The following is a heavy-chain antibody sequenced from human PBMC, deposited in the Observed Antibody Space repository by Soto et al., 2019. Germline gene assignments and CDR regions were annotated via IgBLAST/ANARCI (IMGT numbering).Heavy chain of an antibody. D-gene: IGHD3-3*01. CDR3: ARFTYYDFWSGSLYGMDV. CDR1: GYTFTSYD. J-gene: IGHJ6*02. Sequence: QVQLVQSGAEVKKPGASVKVSCKASGYTFTSYDINWVRQATGQGLEWMGWMNPNSGNTGYAQKFQGRVTMTRNNSISTAYMELSSLRSEDTAVYYCARFTYYDFWSGSLYGMDVWGQGTTVTVSS. V-gene: IGHV1-8*01. CDR2: MNPNSGNT.